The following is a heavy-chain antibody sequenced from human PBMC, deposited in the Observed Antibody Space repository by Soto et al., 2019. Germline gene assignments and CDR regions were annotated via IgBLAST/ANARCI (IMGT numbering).Heavy chain of an antibody. CDR3: TRGIAVAGTAHYYMDF. CDR2: IRSKAYGGTT. Sequence: PGGSLRLSCTASGFIFVDYAMSWFRQAPGKGLEWVGFIRSKAYGGTTEYAASVKGRFTISRDDSKSIAYLQMNSLKTEDTAVYYCTRGIAVAGTAHYYMDFWGKGTTVTVSS. J-gene: IGHJ6*03. D-gene: IGHD6-19*01. V-gene: IGHV3-49*03. CDR1: GFIFVDYA.